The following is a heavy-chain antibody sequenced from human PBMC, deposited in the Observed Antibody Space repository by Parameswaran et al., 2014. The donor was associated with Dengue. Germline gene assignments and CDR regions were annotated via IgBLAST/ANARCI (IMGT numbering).Heavy chain of an antibody. J-gene: IGHJ3*02. D-gene: IGHD2-15*01. CDR3: ARGYCSGGSCYSFDAFDI. CDR2: IKQDGSEK. V-gene: IGHV3-7*01. Sequence: VRQMPGKGLEWVANIKQDGSEKYYVDSVKGRFTISRDNAKNSLYLQMNSLRAEDTAVYYCARGYCSGGSCYSFDAFDIWGQGTMVTVSS.